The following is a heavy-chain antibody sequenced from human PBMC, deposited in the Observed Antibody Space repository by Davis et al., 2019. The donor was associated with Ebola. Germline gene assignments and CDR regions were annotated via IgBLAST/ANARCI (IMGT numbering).Heavy chain of an antibody. D-gene: IGHD5-12*01. CDR2: MSPSTGNT. CDR3: ARGQIGYSGRFRFDS. J-gene: IGHJ4*02. CDR1: GYTFTSYD. Sequence: AASVKVSCKASGYTFTSYDMSWVRQAPGQGLEWMGWMSPSTGNTGYAQKFRGRVTMTRNISISTAYMELSSLRSDDTAVYYCARGQIGYSGRFRFDSWGQGTLVTVSS. V-gene: IGHV1-8*01.